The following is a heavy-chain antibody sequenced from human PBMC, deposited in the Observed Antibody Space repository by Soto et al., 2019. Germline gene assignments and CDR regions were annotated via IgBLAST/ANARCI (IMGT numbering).Heavy chain of an antibody. CDR1: GFTFSSYA. V-gene: IGHV3-30-3*01. CDR3: ARGKLEPYYYYYGMDV. CDR2: ISYDGSNK. J-gene: IGHJ6*02. D-gene: IGHD1-1*01. Sequence: GGSLRLSCAAPGFTFSSYAMHWVRQAPGKGLEWVAVISYDGSNKYYADSVKGRFTISRDNSKNTLYLQMNSLRAEDTAVYYCARGKLEPYYYYYGMDVWGQGTTVTVSS.